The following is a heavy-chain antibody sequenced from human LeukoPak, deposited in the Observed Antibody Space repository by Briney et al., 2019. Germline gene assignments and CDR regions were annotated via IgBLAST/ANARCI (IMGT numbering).Heavy chain of an antibody. CDR3: ARESMSSNWFYFDY. CDR1: GFTFSSYE. Sequence: GGSLRLSCSASGFTFSSYEMNWVRQAPGKGLERVSYITSSASSTHYADSVKGRFTISRDNAKNSLYLQMNSLRAEDTAVYYCARESMSSNWFYFDYWGQGNLVTVSS. D-gene: IGHD6-13*01. V-gene: IGHV3-48*03. CDR2: ITSSASST. J-gene: IGHJ4*02.